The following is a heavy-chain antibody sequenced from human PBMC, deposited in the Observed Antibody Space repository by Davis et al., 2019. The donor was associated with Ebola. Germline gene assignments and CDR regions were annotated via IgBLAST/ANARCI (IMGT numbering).Heavy chain of an antibody. CDR2: ISYDGSNK. J-gene: IGHJ5*02. V-gene: IGHV3-30*03. CDR3: ASGTYSSWFDP. Sequence: GESLKISCAASGFTFSSYGMHWVRQAPGKGLEWVAVISYDGSNKYYADSVKGRFTISRDNSKNTLYLQMNSLRAEDTAVYYCASGTYSSWFDPWGQGTLVAVSS. CDR1: GFTFSSYG. D-gene: IGHD2-15*01.